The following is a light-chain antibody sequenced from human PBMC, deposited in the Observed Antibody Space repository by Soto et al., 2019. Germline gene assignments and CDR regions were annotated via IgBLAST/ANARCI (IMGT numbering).Light chain of an antibody. CDR3: QQSYSTRFT. V-gene: IGKV1-39*01. Sequence: DIQMTQSPSSLSASVGDRVTITCRASQSISSYLNCYQQKPGKPPKLLIYAASSLQSGVPSRFSGSGSGTDFTLTISSLQPEDFATYYCQQSYSTRFTFGPGTKVDIK. CDR2: AAS. CDR1: QSISSY. J-gene: IGKJ3*01.